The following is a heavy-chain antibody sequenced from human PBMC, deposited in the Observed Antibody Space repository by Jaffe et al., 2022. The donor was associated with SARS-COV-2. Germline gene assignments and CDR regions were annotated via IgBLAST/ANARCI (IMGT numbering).Heavy chain of an antibody. J-gene: IGHJ4*02. CDR3: ARGGLRWFDY. V-gene: IGHV4-34*02. Sequence: QVQVQQWGAGLLKPSETLSLTCAVSGGSFSGYYWSWIRQSPGKGLEWIGTINDSGTTNYNPSLKSRVTISLATSKNQFSLNLTSATGADTATYYCARGGLRWFDYWGQGTLVAVSS. D-gene: IGHD4-17*01. CDR2: INDSGTT. CDR1: GGSFSGYY.